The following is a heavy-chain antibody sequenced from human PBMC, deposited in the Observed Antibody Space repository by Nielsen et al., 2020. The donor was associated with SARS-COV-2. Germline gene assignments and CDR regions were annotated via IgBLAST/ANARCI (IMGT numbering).Heavy chain of an antibody. CDR3: ARGGGGGGYSYGYFDC. J-gene: IGHJ4*02. V-gene: IGHV1-46*01. Sequence: ASVKVSCKAFGYIFTSYYMHWVRQAPGQGLEWMGIINPSGGSTSYAQKFQGRVTMTRDTSTSTVYMELSSPRSEDTAVYYCARGGGGGGYSYGYFDCWGQGTLVTVSS. CDR2: INPSGGST. D-gene: IGHD5-18*01. CDR1: GYIFTSYY.